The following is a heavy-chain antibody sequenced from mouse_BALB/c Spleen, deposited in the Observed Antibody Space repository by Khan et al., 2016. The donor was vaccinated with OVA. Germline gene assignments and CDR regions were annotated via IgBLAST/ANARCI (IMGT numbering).Heavy chain of an antibody. J-gene: IGHJ3*01. Sequence: VQLQESGPGLVAPSQSLSITCTVSGFSLTGYGVNWIRQPPGKGLEWLGMIWGDGSTDYNSTLKSRLSISKDNSKSQVFLKMNSLQTDDTARYYCARDLYYYGRGLAYWGQGTLVTVSA. V-gene: IGHV2-6-7*01. D-gene: IGHD1-1*01. CDR2: IWGDGST. CDR1: GFSLTGYG. CDR3: ARDLYYYGRGLAY.